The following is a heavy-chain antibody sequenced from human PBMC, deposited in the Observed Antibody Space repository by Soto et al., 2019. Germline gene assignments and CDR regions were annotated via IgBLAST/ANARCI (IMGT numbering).Heavy chain of an antibody. CDR1: GYSVTSYW. Sequence: XESLKTCCKGSGYSVTSYWISWVRQMPGKGLEWMGRIDPSDSYTNYSPSFQGHVTISADKSISTAYLQWSSLKASDTAMYYCARRGYYYYYGMDVWGHGTLVTVSS. CDR2: IDPSDSYT. V-gene: IGHV5-10-1*01. J-gene: IGHJ6*02. D-gene: IGHD5-12*01. CDR3: ARRGYYYYYGMDV.